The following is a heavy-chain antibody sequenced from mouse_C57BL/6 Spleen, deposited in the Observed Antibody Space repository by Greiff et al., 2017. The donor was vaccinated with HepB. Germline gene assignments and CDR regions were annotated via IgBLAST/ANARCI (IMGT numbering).Heavy chain of an antibody. CDR2: LSSGSSTI. J-gene: IGHJ3*01. Sequence: EVKLVESGGGLVKPGGSLKLSCAASGFTFSDYGMHWVRQAPEKGLEWVAYLSSGSSTIYYADTVKGRFTISRDNAKNTLFLQMTSLRSEDTAMYYCARPLSTMVTSWFAYWGQGTLVTVSA. CDR1: GFTFSDYG. CDR3: ARPLSTMVTSWFAY. D-gene: IGHD2-1*01. V-gene: IGHV5-17*01.